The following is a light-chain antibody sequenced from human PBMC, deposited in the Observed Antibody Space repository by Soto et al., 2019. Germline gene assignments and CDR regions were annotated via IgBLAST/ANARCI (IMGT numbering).Light chain of an antibody. CDR1: SSNIGAGYD. Sequence: QSVLTQPPSVSGAPGQGVTISCTGRSSNIGAGYDVHWYQQLPGAAPKLLVFGNDNRPSGVPDRFSGSRSGTSASLAITGLQAEDEADYYCQSYDRSLSGSVFGAGTKLTVL. V-gene: IGLV1-40*01. CDR2: GND. J-gene: IGLJ1*01. CDR3: QSYDRSLSGSV.